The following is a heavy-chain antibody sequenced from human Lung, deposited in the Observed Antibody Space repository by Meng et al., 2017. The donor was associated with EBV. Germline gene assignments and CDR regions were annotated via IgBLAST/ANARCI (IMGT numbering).Heavy chain of an antibody. V-gene: IGHV4-34*01. D-gene: IGHD2-2*01. CDR3: ARGGTSSAPFDY. Sequence: QVQLQDSGPGLVKPSETLSLTCGVSGRSFSSSYWSWIRQPPGKGLEWIGQINYSGITNYNPSLKSRVTISVDTSKNQFSLSLNSVTAADTAVYYCARGGTSSAPFDYWGRGTLVTVSS. CDR2: INYSGIT. CDR1: GRSFSSSY. J-gene: IGHJ4*01.